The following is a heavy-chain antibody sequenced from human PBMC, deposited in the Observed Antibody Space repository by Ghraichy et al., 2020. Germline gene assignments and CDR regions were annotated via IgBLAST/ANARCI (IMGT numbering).Heavy chain of an antibody. Sequence: LSLTCAASGFTFSSYSMNWVRQAPGKGLEWVSYISSSSSTIYYADSVKGRFTISRDNAKNSLYLQMNSLRAEDTAVYYCARAQGSYDFWTDAFDIWGQGTMVTVSS. CDR1: GFTFSSYS. D-gene: IGHD3-3*01. J-gene: IGHJ3*02. CDR2: ISSSSSTI. CDR3: ARAQGSYDFWTDAFDI. V-gene: IGHV3-48*01.